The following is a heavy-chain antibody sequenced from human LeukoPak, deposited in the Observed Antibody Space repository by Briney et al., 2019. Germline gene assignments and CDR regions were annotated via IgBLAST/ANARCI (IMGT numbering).Heavy chain of an antibody. J-gene: IGHJ4*02. CDR2: IYPGDSDT. D-gene: IGHD5-12*01. CDR1: GYSFTSYW. CDR3: ARSMVATYGWADY. V-gene: IGHV5-51*01. Sequence: GESLQISFKGSGYSFTSYWIGWVRQMPGKGLEWMGIIYPGDSDTRYSPSFQGQVTISADKSISTAYLQWSSLKASDTAMYYCARSMVATYGWADYWGQGTLVTVSS.